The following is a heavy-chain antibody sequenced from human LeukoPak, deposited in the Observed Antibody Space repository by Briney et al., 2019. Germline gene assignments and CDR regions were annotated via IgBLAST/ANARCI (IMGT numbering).Heavy chain of an antibody. CDR1: GFTFSSYE. J-gene: IGHJ4*02. D-gene: IGHD6-13*01. V-gene: IGHV3-48*03. CDR3: ARNDNPGYSSSSYFDY. Sequence: GGSLRLSCAASGFTFSSYEMNWVRQAPGKGLECVSYISSSGSTIYYADSVKGRFTISRDNAKNSLYLQMDSLRAEDTAVYYCARNDNPGYSSSSYFDYWGQGTLVTVSS. CDR2: ISSSGSTI.